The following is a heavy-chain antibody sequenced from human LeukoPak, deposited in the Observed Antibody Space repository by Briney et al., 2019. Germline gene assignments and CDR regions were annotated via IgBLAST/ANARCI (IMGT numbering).Heavy chain of an antibody. CDR1: GGSFSGYY. CDR2: INHSGST. CDR3: ARGQYYYDSSGYCYWFDP. J-gene: IGHJ5*02. D-gene: IGHD3-22*01. Sequence: SETLSLTCAVSGGSFSGYYWSWIRQPPGKGLEWIGEINHSGSTNYNPSLKSRVTISVDTSKNQFSLKLSSVTAADTAVYYCARGQYYYDSSGYCYWFDPWGQGTLVTVSS. V-gene: IGHV4-34*01.